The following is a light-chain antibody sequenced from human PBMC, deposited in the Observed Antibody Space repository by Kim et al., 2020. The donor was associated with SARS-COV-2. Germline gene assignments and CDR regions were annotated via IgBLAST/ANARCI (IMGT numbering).Light chain of an antibody. V-gene: IGLV2-11*03. J-gene: IGLJ1*01. CDR3: ASYVGTTIPYV. CDR1: SSDVGNYNY. CDR2: DVN. Sequence: QSVTNSCTGTSSDVGNYNYVSWFQQHPGRAPKLILYDVNKRPSGVPDRFYGSKSGNTASLTISGLQAEDEAFYYCASYVGTTIPYVFGTGTKVTVL.